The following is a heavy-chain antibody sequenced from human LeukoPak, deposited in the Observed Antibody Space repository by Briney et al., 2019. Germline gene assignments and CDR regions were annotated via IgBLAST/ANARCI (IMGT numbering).Heavy chain of an antibody. V-gene: IGHV4-39*07. D-gene: IGHD2-2*01. J-gene: IGHJ5*02. CDR2: INHSGST. CDR3: ARGGIVVVPAARGWFDP. CDR1: GGSISSSSHY. Sequence: SETLSLTCTVSGGSISSSSHYWGWIRQPPGKGLEWIGEINHSGSTNYNPSLKSRVTISVDTSKNQFSLKLSSVTAADTAVYYCARGGIVVVPAARGWFDPWGQGTLVTVSS.